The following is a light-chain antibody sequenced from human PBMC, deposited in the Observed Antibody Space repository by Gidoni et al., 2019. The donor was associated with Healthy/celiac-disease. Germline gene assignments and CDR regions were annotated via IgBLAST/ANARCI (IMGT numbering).Light chain of an antibody. CDR2: KAS. J-gene: IGKJ1*01. CDR1: QSISSW. CDR3: QQYNSYSRP. V-gene: IGKV1-5*03. Sequence: DIQMTQSPSTLSASVGDRVTITCRASQSISSWLAWYQQKPGKAPKLLIYKASSLESGVPSRFSGSGSGTEFTLTISSLQPDDFATYYCQQYNSYSRPFGQXTKVEIK.